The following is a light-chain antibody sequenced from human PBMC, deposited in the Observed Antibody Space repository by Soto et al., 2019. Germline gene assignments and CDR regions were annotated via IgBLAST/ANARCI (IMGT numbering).Light chain of an antibody. J-gene: IGLJ1*01. CDR2: DDN. V-gene: IGLV1-51*01. CDR1: NSNIGGNS. CDR3: GSWDSSLSAYV. Sequence: QSVLTQPPSVSAAPGQKVTISCSGSNSNIGGNSVSWYQQLPGTAPKLLIYDDNKRPSGIPDRFSGSKSGTSATLGITGFQTGDEADYYCGSWDSSLSAYVFGTGTRSPS.